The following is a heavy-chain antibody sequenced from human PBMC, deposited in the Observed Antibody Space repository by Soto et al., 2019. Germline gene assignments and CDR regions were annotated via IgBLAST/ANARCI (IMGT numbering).Heavy chain of an antibody. D-gene: IGHD3-16*01. V-gene: IGHV3-11*01. CDR1: GFTFSDYY. CDR3: AGQYDPVPRSAFDI. J-gene: IGHJ3*02. Sequence: QVQLVESGGGLVKPGGSLRLSCAASGFTFSDYYMSWIRQATGKGPEWVSYISSGDTTKYYADSVKGRFTISRDNGKNSLYLQMNSLRAEDTAVYYCAGQYDPVPRSAFDIWGQGTMVTVSS. CDR2: ISSGDTTK.